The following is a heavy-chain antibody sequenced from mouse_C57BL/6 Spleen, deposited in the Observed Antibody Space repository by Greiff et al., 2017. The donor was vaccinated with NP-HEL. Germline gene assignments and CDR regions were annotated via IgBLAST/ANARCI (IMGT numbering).Heavy chain of an antibody. CDR2: IAPETGGT. CDR1: GYTFTDYE. CDR3: TNYYGSSRYAMDY. Sequence: VQLQQSGAELVRPGASVTLSCKASGYTFTDYEMHWVKQTPVHGLEWIGAIAPETGGTAYNQKFKGKAILTADKSSSTAYMELRSLTSEDSAVYYCTNYYGSSRYAMDYWGQGTSVTVSS. V-gene: IGHV1-15*01. D-gene: IGHD1-1*01. J-gene: IGHJ4*01.